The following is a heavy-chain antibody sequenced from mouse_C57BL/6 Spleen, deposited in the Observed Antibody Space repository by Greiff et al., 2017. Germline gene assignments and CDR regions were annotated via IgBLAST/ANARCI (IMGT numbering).Heavy chain of an antibody. CDR2: IDPENGDT. CDR3: TTYGRDY. J-gene: IGHJ2*01. V-gene: IGHV14-4*01. Sequence: EVQLQQSGAELVRPGASVKLSCTASGFNIKDDYMHWVKQRPEQGLEWIGWIDPENGDTEYASKFQGKATITADTSSNTAYLQLSSLTSEDTAGYYCTTYGRDYWGQGTTLTVSS. D-gene: IGHD1-1*01. CDR1: GFNIKDDY.